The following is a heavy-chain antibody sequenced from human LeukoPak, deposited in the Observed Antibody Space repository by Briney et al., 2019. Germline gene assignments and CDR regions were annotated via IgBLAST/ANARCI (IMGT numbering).Heavy chain of an antibody. V-gene: IGHV4-4*07. D-gene: IGHD4-23*01. CDR2: IYTSGST. CDR3: ARSAHGGNAGVFDY. Sequence: LETLSLTCTVSGGSISSYYWSWIRQPAGKGLEWIGHIYTSGSTNYNPSLKSPVTMSVDTSKNQFSLKLNSVTAADTAVYYCARSAHGGNAGVFDYWGQGTLVTLSS. J-gene: IGHJ4*02. CDR1: GGSISSYY.